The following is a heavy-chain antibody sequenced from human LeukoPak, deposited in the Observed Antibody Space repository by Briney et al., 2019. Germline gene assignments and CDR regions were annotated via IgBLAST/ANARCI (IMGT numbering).Heavy chain of an antibody. CDR2: ISGSGGST. D-gene: IGHD3-22*01. CDR3: ARRRYYYDSGGRTTYYYMDV. V-gene: IGHV3-23*01. CDR1: GFTFSSYA. J-gene: IGHJ6*03. Sequence: GGSLRLSCAASGFTFSSYAMSWVRQAPGKGLEWVSAISGSGGSTYYADSVKGRFTISRDNSKNTLYLQMNSLRAEDTAVYYCARRRYYYDSGGRTTYYYMDVWGKGTTVTVSS.